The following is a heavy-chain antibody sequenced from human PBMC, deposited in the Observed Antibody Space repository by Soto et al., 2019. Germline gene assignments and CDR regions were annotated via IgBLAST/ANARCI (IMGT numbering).Heavy chain of an antibody. V-gene: IGHV3-21*01. CDR1: GFTFSSYN. CDR2: ISSSSSYI. CDR3: ARERGYSYGYGDY. J-gene: IGHJ4*02. D-gene: IGHD5-18*01. Sequence: EVQLVESGGGLVKPGGSLRLSCAASGFTFSSYNMNWVRQAPGKGLEWVSSISSSSSYIYYADSVKGRFTISRDNAKHSLYLQMNRLRAEYTAVYYCARERGYSYGYGDYGGQGPLVTVSS.